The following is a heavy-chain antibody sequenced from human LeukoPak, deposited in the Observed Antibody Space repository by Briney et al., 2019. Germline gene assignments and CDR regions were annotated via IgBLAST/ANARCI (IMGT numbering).Heavy chain of an antibody. J-gene: IGHJ4*02. Sequence: GGSLRLSCAASGFTFSSYAMSWVRQAPGKGLEWVSAISGSGGSTHYAESVKGRFTISRDNSKNTLYVQMNSLRAEDTAVYYCAKVRGVVLLWFEGFDYWGQGTLATVSS. V-gene: IGHV3-23*01. CDR2: ISGSGGST. CDR1: GFTFSSYA. CDR3: AKVRGVVLLWFEGFDY. D-gene: IGHD3-10*01.